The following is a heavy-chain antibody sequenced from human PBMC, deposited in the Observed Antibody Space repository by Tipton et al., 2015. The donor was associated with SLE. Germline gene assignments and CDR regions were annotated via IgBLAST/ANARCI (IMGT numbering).Heavy chain of an antibody. D-gene: IGHD3-3*02. J-gene: IGHJ6*03. V-gene: IGHV4-31*03. CDR1: GDSINSGAYY. CDR3: AREGVHFWSGSSYYYYYMDV. Sequence: TLSLTCTVSGDSINSGAYYWAWIRQHPGKGLEWIGYIYYSGTTHYNPSLKSRLTMSVDTTKNQFSLKLSSVTAADTAVYYCAREGVHFWSGSSYYYYYMDVWGKGTTVTVSS. CDR2: IYYSGTT.